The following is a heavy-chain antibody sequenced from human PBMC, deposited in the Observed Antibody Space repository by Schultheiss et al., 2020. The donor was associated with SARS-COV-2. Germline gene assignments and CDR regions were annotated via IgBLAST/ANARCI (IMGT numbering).Heavy chain of an antibody. Sequence: ASVKVSCKAAGYTFTSFYIHWVRQAPGQGLEWMGIVNTRGGTTLYAQRFQGRVTMTRDTSTTTVHMELSSLRSDDTAVYYCARDFNRRYFDWSSPYYYGMDVWGQGTTVTVSS. V-gene: IGHV1-46*01. D-gene: IGHD3-9*01. CDR3: ARDFNRRYFDWSSPYYYGMDV. J-gene: IGHJ6*02. CDR1: GYTFTSFY. CDR2: VNTRGGTT.